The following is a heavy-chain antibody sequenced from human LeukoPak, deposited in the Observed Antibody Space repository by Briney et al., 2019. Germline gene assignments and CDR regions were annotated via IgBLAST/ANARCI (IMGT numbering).Heavy chain of an antibody. Sequence: SVKVSCKASGGTFSSYAISWVRQAPGQGLEWMGGIIPIFVTANYAQKFQGRVTITADESTSTAYMELSSLRSEDTAVYYCAREHTMVRGAAVYYYYYMDVWGKGTTVTISS. CDR1: GGTFSSYA. D-gene: IGHD3-10*01. V-gene: IGHV1-69*13. CDR2: IIPIFVTA. J-gene: IGHJ6*03. CDR3: AREHTMVRGAAVYYYYYMDV.